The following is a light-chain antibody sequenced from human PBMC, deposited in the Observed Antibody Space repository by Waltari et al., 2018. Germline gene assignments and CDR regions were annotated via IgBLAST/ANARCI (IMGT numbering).Light chain of an antibody. CDR3: QKYDYLPAT. Sequence: EVVLTQSPGTLSLSPGERATLSCRASQSVGKYLAWYQQKPGQAPRLLIYHASTRAPGIPDRVSGSGAGTDFSLTISRLGTEDFAVYYCQKYDYLPATFGQGTKVEIK. CDR2: HAS. CDR1: QSVGKY. V-gene: IGKV3-20*01. J-gene: IGKJ1*01.